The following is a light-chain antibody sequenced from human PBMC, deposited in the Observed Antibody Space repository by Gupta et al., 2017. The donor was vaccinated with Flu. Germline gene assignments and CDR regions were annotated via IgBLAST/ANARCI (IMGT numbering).Light chain of an antibody. J-gene: IGKJ1*01. CDR3: QQDADSPET. CDR2: DAS. V-gene: IGKV3-20*01. Sequence: EVVLTQSPDTLSLSPGERATLSCRASQSVSRSYLAWYQQKPGQAPRLLTYDASIRAAGIQDRFSGSGSGTAFTLTISGLEPEDFAVYYCQQDADSPETFGQGTKVEIK. CDR1: QSVSRSY.